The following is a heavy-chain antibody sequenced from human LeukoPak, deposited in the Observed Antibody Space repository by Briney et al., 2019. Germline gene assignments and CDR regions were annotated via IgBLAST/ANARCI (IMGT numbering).Heavy chain of an antibody. CDR3: ARAGWGGSYFDAFDL. J-gene: IGHJ3*01. CDR1: GFTFSIYA. Sequence: GGSLRLSCAASGFTFSIYAMSWVRQAPGKGLEWVSGITGSGSGGSTYYADSVKGRFTISRDNSKNTLYLQMNSLRAEDTAVYYCARAGWGGSYFDAFDLWGHGTMVTVSS. CDR2: ITGSGSGGST. V-gene: IGHV3-23*01. D-gene: IGHD1-26*01.